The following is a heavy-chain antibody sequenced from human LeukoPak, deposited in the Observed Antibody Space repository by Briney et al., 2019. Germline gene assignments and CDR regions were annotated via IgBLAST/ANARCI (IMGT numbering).Heavy chain of an antibody. CDR1: GFTFSSYG. D-gene: IGHD1-26*01. CDR2: ISYDGSNK. Sequence: GGSLRLSCAASGFTFSSYGMHWVRQAPGKGLEWVAVISYDGSNKYYADSVKGRFTISRDNAKSSLYLQMNSLRDEDTAVYYCARDPYSGNYGDYYYYYMDVWGKGTTVTISS. V-gene: IGHV3-30*03. J-gene: IGHJ6*03. CDR3: ARDPYSGNYGDYYYYYMDV.